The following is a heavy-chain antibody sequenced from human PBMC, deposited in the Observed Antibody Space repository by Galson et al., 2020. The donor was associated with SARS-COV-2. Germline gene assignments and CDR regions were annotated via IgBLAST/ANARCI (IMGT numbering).Heavy chain of an antibody. CDR2: IYYSGST. V-gene: IGHV4-39*02. J-gene: IGHJ4*02. CDR3: ARDIPAAAGDDRFDY. CDR1: GGSISSSSYY. Sequence: SETLSLTCTVSGGSISSSSYYWGWIRQPPGKGLEWIGSIYYSGSTYYNPSLKSRVTISVDTSKNQFSLKLSSVTAADTAVYYCARDIPAAAGDDRFDYWGQGTLVTVSS. D-gene: IGHD6-13*01.